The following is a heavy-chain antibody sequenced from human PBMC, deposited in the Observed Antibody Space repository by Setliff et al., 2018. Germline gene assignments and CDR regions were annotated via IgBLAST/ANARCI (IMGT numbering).Heavy chain of an antibody. CDR2: VSSSGSP. Sequence: SETLSLTCKVSGDSIIGYYWSWIRQSPGKGLDWIGYVSSSGSPNYSPSFKSRVTMSIDTSKNQFSLKLSSVTASDTAVYYCAKEHVVISYVSNTHQHYGMDVWGQGTTVTVSS. D-gene: IGHD2-21*01. CDR3: AKEHVVISYVSNTHQHYGMDV. J-gene: IGHJ6*02. CDR1: GDSIIGYY. V-gene: IGHV4-59*01.